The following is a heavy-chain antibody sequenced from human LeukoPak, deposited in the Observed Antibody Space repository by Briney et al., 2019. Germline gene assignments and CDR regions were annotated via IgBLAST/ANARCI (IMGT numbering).Heavy chain of an antibody. Sequence: PGGSLRLSCAASGFTFSTYAMNWVRQAPGKGLEWVSSISYSSTYIYYADSVKGRFTISRDNAKSSLFLQMNSLRAEDTAVSYCARDKPNFAPPEIDYWGQGTLVSVSS. D-gene: IGHD3-3*01. V-gene: IGHV3-21*01. CDR2: ISYSSTYI. CDR3: ARDKPNFAPPEIDY. J-gene: IGHJ4*02. CDR1: GFTFSTYA.